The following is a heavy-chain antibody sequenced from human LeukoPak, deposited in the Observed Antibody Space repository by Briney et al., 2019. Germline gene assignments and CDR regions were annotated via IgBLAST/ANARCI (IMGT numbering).Heavy chain of an antibody. Sequence: GGSLRLSCAASGFTFSSYSMNWVRQAPGKGLEWVSSINYSGTNMYYADSVRGRFTISRDNAKNSLFLQMNSLRPEDTAVYYCVTSGCSGATCYFYFDYWGQGTLVTVSS. CDR1: GFTFSSYS. D-gene: IGHD2-15*01. J-gene: IGHJ4*02. CDR3: VTSGCSGATCYFYFDY. CDR2: INYSGTNM. V-gene: IGHV3-21*01.